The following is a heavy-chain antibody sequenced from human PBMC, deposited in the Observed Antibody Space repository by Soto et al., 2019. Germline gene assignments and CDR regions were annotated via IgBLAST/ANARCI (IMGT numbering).Heavy chain of an antibody. CDR1: GYSFTSYW. D-gene: IGHD3-9*01. J-gene: IGHJ6*02. CDR3: ARHAVDPNYYYGMDV. CDR2: IYPGDSDT. Sequence: GESLKISCKGSGYSFTSYWIGWVRQMPGKGLEWMGIIYPGDSDTGYSPSFQGQVTISADKSISTAYLQWSSLKASDTAMYYCARHAVDPNYYYGMDVWGQGTTVTVSS. V-gene: IGHV5-51*01.